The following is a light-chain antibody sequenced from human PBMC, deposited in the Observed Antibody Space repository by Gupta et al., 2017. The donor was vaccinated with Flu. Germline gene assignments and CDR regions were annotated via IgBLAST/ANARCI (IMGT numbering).Light chain of an antibody. V-gene: IGKV1-9*01. CDR1: QDISSY. CDR2: TAS. J-gene: IGKJ4*01. CDR3: QQGNMYPYT. Sequence: PSFLSLSIGDRVTITCRARQDISSYLAWYQQKPGKAPKFLIYTASTVQTEVPSRFSGSGSGTQFSLTISNLQPEDSATYYCQQGNMYPYTFGGGTKVEIK.